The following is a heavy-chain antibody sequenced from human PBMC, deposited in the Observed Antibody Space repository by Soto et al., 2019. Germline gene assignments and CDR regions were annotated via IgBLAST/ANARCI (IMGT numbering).Heavy chain of an antibody. V-gene: IGHV3-9*01. CDR1: GFTFDDYA. CDR3: AKDRLPRYCTNGVCPLGDYYYGMDV. D-gene: IGHD2-8*01. CDR2: ISWNSGSI. J-gene: IGHJ6*02. Sequence: EVQLVESGGGLVQPGRSLRLSCAASGFTFDDYAMHWVRQAPGKGLEWVSGISWNSGSIGYADSVKGRFTISRDNGKNALYLQMNSLRAEDTSLYYCAKDRLPRYCTNGVCPLGDYYYGMDVWGQGTTVTVSS.